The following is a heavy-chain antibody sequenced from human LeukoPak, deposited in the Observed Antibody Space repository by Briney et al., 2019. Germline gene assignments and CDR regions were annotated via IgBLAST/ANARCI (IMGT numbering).Heavy chain of an antibody. Sequence: ASVKVSCKASGYTFTSYDINWVRQATGQGLEWIGWMNPNSGNTGYAQKFQGRVTMTGNTSISTAYMELSSLRSEDTAVYYCARGQKRSTYYDFWSGYYPPLYFDYWGQGTLVTVSS. D-gene: IGHD3-3*01. CDR2: MNPNSGNT. CDR3: ARGQKRSTYYDFWSGYYPPLYFDY. CDR1: GYTFTSYD. V-gene: IGHV1-8*01. J-gene: IGHJ4*02.